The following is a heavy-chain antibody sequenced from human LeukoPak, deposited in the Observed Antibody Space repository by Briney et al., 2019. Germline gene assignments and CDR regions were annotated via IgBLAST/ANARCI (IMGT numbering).Heavy chain of an antibody. CDR3: AHRRDSSGYQYRWWFAP. J-gene: IGHJ5*02. D-gene: IGHD3-22*01. Sequence: SGPTLVKPTQTLTLTCTFSGFSLTTSGVGVGWIRQTPVKALEWLALINWDDQKVYSPSLQSRLSITKDTSKNQVVLTMTNVDPVDTATYYCAHRRDSSGYQYRWWFAPWGQGTLVTVSS. CDR1: GFSLTTSGVG. V-gene: IGHV2-5*02. CDR2: INWDDQK.